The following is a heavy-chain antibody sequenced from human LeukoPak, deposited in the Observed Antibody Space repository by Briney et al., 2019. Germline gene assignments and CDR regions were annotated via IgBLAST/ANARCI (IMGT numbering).Heavy chain of an antibody. CDR1: GYTFTSYD. CDR3: ARDRSGPFDY. V-gene: IGHV1-8*01. CDR2: MNPNSGNT. J-gene: IGHJ4*02. D-gene: IGHD2-15*01. Sequence: ASVKVSCKASGYTFTSYDINWVRQATGQGLEWMGWMNPNSGNTGYAQKFQVRVTMTRDMSTSTVYMELSSLRSEDTAVYYCARDRSGPFDYWGQGTLVTVSS.